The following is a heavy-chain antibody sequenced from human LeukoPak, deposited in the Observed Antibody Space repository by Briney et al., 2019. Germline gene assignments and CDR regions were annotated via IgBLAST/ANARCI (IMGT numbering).Heavy chain of an antibody. V-gene: IGHV4-34*01. CDR3: ARRRVTVIVVSTFDS. J-gene: IGHJ4*02. CDR2: VADYGSV. CDR1: GGSFTNYF. Sequence: LETLSLTCAVYGGSFTNYFWSWVRQSPGKGLEWIGEVADYGSVNYNPSLQSTVTISLDTSKNHFSLRVSSMTAADTAVYYCARRRVTVIVVSTFDSWGQGTLVTVST. D-gene: IGHD3-22*01.